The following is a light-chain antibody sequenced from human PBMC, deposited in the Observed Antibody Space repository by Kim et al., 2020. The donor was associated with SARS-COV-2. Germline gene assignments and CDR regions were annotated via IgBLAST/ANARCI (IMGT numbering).Light chain of an antibody. V-gene: IGKV3-11*01. J-gene: IGKJ4*01. Sequence: LSGGEGVPLCGRSSLSVSSYLGWYQQKRGQAPRLLNDDASRGAPGIPGRCSGSGSGTDFTLTISRLEPEVFADYCCQQSSNWPLTFGGGTKVDIK. CDR3: QQSSNWPLT. CDR2: DAS. CDR1: LSVSSY.